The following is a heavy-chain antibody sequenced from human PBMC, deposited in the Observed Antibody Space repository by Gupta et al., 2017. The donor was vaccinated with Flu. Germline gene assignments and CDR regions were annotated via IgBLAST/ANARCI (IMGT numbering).Heavy chain of an antibody. CDR2: IWYDGSNK. V-gene: IGHV3-33*01. D-gene: IGHD2-2*01. Sequence: QVQLVESGGGVVQPGRSLRLSCAASGFTFSSYGMHWVRQAPGKGLEWVAVIWYDGSNKYYADSVKGRFTISRDNSKNTLYLQMNSLRAEDTAVYYCARDFPLKASWGGMDVWGQGTTVTVSS. J-gene: IGHJ6*02. CDR3: ARDFPLKASWGGMDV. CDR1: GFTFSSYG.